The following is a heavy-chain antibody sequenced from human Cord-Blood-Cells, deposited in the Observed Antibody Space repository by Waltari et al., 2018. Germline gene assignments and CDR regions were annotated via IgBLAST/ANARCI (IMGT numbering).Heavy chain of an antibody. Sequence: QLQLQESGPGLVKPSETLSLTCTVSGGSISSSSYYWGWIRQPPGKGLEWIGSIYYSGRTYYNPPLKGRVTISVDTSKNQFSLKLSSVTAADTAVYYCARLTRPDYDILTGYWYFDLWGRGTLVTVSS. D-gene: IGHD3-9*01. CDR1: GGSISSSSYY. V-gene: IGHV4-39*01. J-gene: IGHJ2*01. CDR2: IYYSGRT. CDR3: ARLTRPDYDILTGYWYFDL.